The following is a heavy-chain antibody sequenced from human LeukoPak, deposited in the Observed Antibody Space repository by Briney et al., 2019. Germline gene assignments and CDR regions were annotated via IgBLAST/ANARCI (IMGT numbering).Heavy chain of an antibody. CDR1: GYSFTSYG. Sequence: ASVKVSCKASGYSFTSYGFSWVGQAPGQGLEWIGWISAYDGNTNYAQKVHDRVTMTTDSSTSTAYMELRSLRSDDTAVYYCAKTGASSGYSPIDYWGQGTLVTVSS. D-gene: IGHD3-22*01. V-gene: IGHV1-18*01. CDR2: ISAYDGNT. J-gene: IGHJ4*02. CDR3: AKTGASSGYSPIDY.